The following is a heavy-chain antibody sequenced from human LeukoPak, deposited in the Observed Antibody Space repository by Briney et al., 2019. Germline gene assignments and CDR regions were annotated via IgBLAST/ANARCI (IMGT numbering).Heavy chain of an antibody. D-gene: IGHD6-19*01. V-gene: IGHV3-23*01. CDR2: ISGSGGST. Sequence: GGSLRLSCEASGFTFSSYAMSWVRQAPGKGLEWVSAISGSGGSTYYADSVKGRFTISRDNSKNTLYLQMNSLRAEDTAVYYCAKLPLRSAVAGTFGQNWFDPWGQGTLVTVSS. CDR3: AKLPLRSAVAGTFGQNWFDP. CDR1: GFTFSSYA. J-gene: IGHJ5*02.